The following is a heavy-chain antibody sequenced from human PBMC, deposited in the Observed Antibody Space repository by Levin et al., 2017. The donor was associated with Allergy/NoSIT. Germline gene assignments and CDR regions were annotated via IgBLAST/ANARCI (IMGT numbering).Heavy chain of an antibody. CDR2: ISYDGSNK. CDR3: AKDFSPELTGDAFDI. CDR1: GFTFSSYG. J-gene: IGHJ3*02. D-gene: IGHD3-9*01. Sequence: GGSLRLSCAASGFTFSSYGMHWVRQAPGKGLEWVAVISYDGSNKYYADSVKGRFTISRDNSKNTLYLQMNSLRAEDTAVYYCAKDFSPELTGDAFDIWGQGTMVTVSS. V-gene: IGHV3-30*18.